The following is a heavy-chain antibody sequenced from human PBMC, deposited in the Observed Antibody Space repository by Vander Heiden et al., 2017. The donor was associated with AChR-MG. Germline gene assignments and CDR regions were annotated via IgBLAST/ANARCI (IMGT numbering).Heavy chain of an antibody. CDR2: ISSSSRYI. J-gene: IGHJ3*02. V-gene: IGHV3-21*01. CDR3: ARVRDAFDI. CDR1: GFTFSSYS. Sequence: EVQLVESGGGLVKPGGSLRLSCAASGFTFSSYSMNWVRQAPGKGLEWVSSISSSSRYIDYADSVKGRFTISRDNAKNSLYLKMNSLRAEDTAVYYCARVRDAFDIWGQGTMVTVSS.